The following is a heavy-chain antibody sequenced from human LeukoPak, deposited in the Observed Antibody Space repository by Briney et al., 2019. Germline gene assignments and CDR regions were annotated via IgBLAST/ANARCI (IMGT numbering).Heavy chain of an antibody. CDR3: ARRLRQNLFDP. Sequence: PSETLSLTCTVSGVSISSDYWSWIRLPPGKGLEWIGYIYYSGSSNYNPSLKSRVTMSVDTSKNQFSLKLTSVTAADTAVYYCARRLRQNLFDPWGQGTLVTVSP. D-gene: IGHD4-17*01. CDR1: GVSISSDY. V-gene: IGHV4-59*08. J-gene: IGHJ5*02. CDR2: IYYSGSS.